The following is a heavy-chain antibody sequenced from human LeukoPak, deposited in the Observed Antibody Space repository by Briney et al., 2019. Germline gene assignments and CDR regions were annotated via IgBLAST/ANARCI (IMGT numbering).Heavy chain of an antibody. CDR3: AKDEIAVAGTYFDY. Sequence: GGSLRLSCAASGFTVSGSYMSWVRQAPGKGLEWVSVIYRGGSTYYADSVQGRFTISRDNSNNTLYLQMSSLRAEDTAVYYCAKDEIAVAGTYFDYWGQGTLVTVSS. D-gene: IGHD6-19*01. CDR1: GFTVSGSY. J-gene: IGHJ4*02. CDR2: IYRGGST. V-gene: IGHV3-66*01.